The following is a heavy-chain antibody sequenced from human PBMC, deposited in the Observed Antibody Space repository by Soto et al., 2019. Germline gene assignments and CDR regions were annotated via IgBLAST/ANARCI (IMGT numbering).Heavy chain of an antibody. D-gene: IGHD3-16*02. CDR3: AKDNYVWGSYRYTSYYYYGMDV. Sequence: PGGSLRLSCAASGFTFSSYAMSWVRQAPGKGLEWVSAISGSGGSTYYADSVKGRFTISRDNSKNTLYLQMNSLRAEDTAVYYCAKDNYVWGSYRYTSYYYYGMDVWGQGTTVTVSS. J-gene: IGHJ6*02. CDR2: ISGSGGST. V-gene: IGHV3-23*01. CDR1: GFTFSSYA.